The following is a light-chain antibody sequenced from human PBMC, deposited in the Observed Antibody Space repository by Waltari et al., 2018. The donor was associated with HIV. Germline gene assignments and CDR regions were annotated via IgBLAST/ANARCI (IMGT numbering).Light chain of an antibody. J-gene: IGKJ4*01. CDR3: QQYNNWPLT. Sequence: EIVMTQSPATLSVSPGERATPSCRASQSFGSNLAWYQQKPGQGTRLLIYSASTRAPGIPVRFSGGGSGTEFTLTISSLQSEDFAVYYCQQYNNWPLTFGGGTKVEIK. CDR2: SAS. CDR1: QSFGSN. V-gene: IGKV3-15*01.